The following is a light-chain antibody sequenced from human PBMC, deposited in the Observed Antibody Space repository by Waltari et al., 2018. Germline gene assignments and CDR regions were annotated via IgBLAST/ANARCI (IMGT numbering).Light chain of an antibody. V-gene: IGKV4-1*01. CDR1: QSILYSSNNKNY. CDR3: QHYYIIPRT. CDR2: WAS. Sequence: DIVMTQSPDSLAVSLGERATINCKSSQSILYSSNNKNYLAWYQQKPGQPPKLLIYWASTRESGVPDRFSGSGSGTDFTLTISSLQAEDVAVYYCQHYYIIPRTFGPGTKVDIK. J-gene: IGKJ3*01.